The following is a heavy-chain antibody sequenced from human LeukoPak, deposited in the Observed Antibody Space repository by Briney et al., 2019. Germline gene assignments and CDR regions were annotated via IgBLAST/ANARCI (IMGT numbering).Heavy chain of an antibody. CDR2: IYHSGST. D-gene: IGHD2-2*02. J-gene: IGHJ1*01. CDR3: ARWGTHCSSTSCYTGFQH. V-gene: IGHV4-38-2*02. CDR1: GGSISSGYY. Sequence: ASETLSLTCTVSGGSISSGYYWGWIRQPPGKGLEWIGSIYHSGSTYYNPSLKSRVTISVDTSKNQFSLKLSSVTAADTAVYYCARWGTHCSSTSCYTGFQHWGQGTLVTVSS.